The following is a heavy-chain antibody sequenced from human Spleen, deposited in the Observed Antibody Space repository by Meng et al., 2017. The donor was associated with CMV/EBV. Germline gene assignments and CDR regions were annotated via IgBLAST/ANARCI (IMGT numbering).Heavy chain of an antibody. D-gene: IGHD1-26*01. V-gene: IGHV1-2*02. J-gene: IGHJ4*02. Sequence: ASLKVSCKASGYTFTTYDINWVRQATGQGLEWMGWINPNSGGTNYAQKFQGRVTMTRDTSISTAYMELSRLRSDDTAVYYCARELWEPPHFDYWGQGTLVTVSS. CDR2: INPNSGGT. CDR1: GYTFTTYD. CDR3: ARELWEPPHFDY.